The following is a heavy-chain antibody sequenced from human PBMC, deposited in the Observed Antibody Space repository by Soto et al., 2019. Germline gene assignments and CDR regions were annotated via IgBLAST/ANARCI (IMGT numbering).Heavy chain of an antibody. CDR2: ISYSGSS. Sequence: SETLSLTCTVSGGSNIRDGYYWSWIRQHPGKGLEWIAYISYSGSSYSNPSLKSRVTISADTSKNQFSLRLTSVTAADTAVYFCARATPAGSADFWGQGNLVT. D-gene: IGHD2-2*01. V-gene: IGHV4-31*03. CDR1: GGSNIRDGYY. CDR3: ARATPAGSADF. J-gene: IGHJ4*02.